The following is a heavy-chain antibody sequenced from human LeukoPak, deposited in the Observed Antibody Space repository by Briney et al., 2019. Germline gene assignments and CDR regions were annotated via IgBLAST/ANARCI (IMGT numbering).Heavy chain of an antibody. CDR1: GFTFSSYW. Sequence: PGGSLRLSCAASGFTFSSYWMSWVRQAPGKGLEWVAVISYDGSKKYYADSVRGRFTISRDNSKNTVYLQMNGLRGDDTAVYYCARSLDYWGQGTLVTVSS. V-gene: IGHV3-30-3*01. CDR3: ARSLDY. CDR2: ISYDGSKK. J-gene: IGHJ4*02.